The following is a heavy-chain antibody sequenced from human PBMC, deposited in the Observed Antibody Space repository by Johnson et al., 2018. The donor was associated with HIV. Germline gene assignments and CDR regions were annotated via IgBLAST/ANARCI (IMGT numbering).Heavy chain of an antibody. CDR1: GFTFSDAW. D-gene: IGHD3-3*01. V-gene: IGHV3-15*02. J-gene: IGHJ3*02. CDR3: TTLYYNFWSGYYGESFDI. CDR2: IKSKTDGGTT. Sequence: VQLVESGGALVQPGGSLRLSCAASGFTFSDAWMNWVRQAPGKGLEWVGRIKSKTDGGTTDYAAPVKGRFTILRADSKNTLYLQMNSLKIEDTAVYYCTTLYYNFWSGYYGESFDIWGQGTMVTVSS.